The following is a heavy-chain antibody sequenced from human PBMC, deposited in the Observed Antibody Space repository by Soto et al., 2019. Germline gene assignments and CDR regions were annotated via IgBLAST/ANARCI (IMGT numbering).Heavy chain of an antibody. Sequence: LKISCKGSGYSFTSYWIGWVRQMPGKGLEWMGIIYTGDSDTRYSPSFQGQVTISADKSLSTAYLQWSSLQASDTAMYYCARHDHSSSTGYPKDWGQGTLVTVSS. CDR3: ARHDHSSSTGYPKD. CDR1: GYSFTSYW. CDR2: IYTGDSDT. V-gene: IGHV5-51*01. D-gene: IGHD2-2*01. J-gene: IGHJ4*02.